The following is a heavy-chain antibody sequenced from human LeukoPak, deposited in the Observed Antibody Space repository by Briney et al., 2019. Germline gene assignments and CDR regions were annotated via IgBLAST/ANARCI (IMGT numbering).Heavy chain of an antibody. D-gene: IGHD2-15*01. V-gene: IGHV3-23*01. CDR1: GFTFSSYA. CDR3: AKRPYSAFDI. Sequence: GASLRLSCAASGFTFSSYAMSWVRQAPGKGLEWVSTISASGGSTYYADSVKGRFTISRDNSKNTLYLQMNSLRAEDTAVYYCAKRPYSAFDIWGQGTMVTVSS. J-gene: IGHJ3*02. CDR2: ISASGGST.